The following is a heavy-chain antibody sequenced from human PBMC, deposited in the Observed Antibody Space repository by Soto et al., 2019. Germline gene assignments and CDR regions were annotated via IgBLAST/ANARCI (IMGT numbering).Heavy chain of an antibody. CDR1: GFTFSSYG. V-gene: IGHV3-30*18. CDR3: AKDLSGFYGDNFDY. D-gene: IGHD4-17*01. J-gene: IGHJ4*02. Sequence: QVQLVESGGGVVQPGRSLRLSCAASGFTFSSYGMHWVRQAPGKGLEWVAVISYDGSNKYYADSVKGRFTISRDNSKNTLYLQMNSLRAEDTAVYYCAKDLSGFYGDNFDYWGQGTLVTVSS. CDR2: ISYDGSNK.